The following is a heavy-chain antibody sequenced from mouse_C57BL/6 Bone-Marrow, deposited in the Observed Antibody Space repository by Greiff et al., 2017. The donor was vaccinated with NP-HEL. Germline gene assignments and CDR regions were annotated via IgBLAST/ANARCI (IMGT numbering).Heavy chain of an antibody. CDR1: GYTFTSYG. J-gene: IGHJ3*01. CDR2: IYPRSGNT. D-gene: IGHD1-1*01. CDR3: ARTLTGFAY. Sequence: VRLQQSGAELARPGASVKLSCKASGYTFTSYGISWVKQRTGQGLEWIGEIYPRSGNTYYNEKFKGKATLTADKSSSTAYMELRSLTSEDSAVYFCARTLTGFAYWGQGTLVTVSA. V-gene: IGHV1-81*01.